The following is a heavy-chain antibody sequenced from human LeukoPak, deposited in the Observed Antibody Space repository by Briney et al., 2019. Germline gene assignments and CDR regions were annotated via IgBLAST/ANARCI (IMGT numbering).Heavy chain of an antibody. V-gene: IGHV1-69*04. J-gene: IGHJ4*02. D-gene: IGHD3-3*01. Sequence: APVKVSCKASGGTFSSYAISWVRQAPGQGLEWMGRIIPILGIANYAQKFQGRVTITADKSTSTAYMELSSLRSEDTAVYYCARATGFYDFWSGSHFDYWGQGTLVTVSS. CDR1: GGTFSSYA. CDR2: IIPILGIA. CDR3: ARATGFYDFWSGSHFDY.